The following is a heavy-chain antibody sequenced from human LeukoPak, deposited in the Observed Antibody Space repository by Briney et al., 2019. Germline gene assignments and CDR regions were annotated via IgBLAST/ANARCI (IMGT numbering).Heavy chain of an antibody. J-gene: IGHJ4*02. CDR3: AKLILGARSLFDF. CDR1: GFAFSSYA. V-gene: IGHV3-23*01. CDR2: ISRRDDYT. Sequence: PGGSLRLSCAASGFAFSSYAMSWVRQPPGKGLEWVSVISRRDDYTYYADSVKGRFTISRDNSKNTLYLQMSSLRADDTAMYYCAKLILGARSLFDFRGQGILVTVSS. D-gene: IGHD1-26*01.